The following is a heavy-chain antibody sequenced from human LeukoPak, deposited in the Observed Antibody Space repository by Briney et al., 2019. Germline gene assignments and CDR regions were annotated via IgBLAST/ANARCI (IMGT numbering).Heavy chain of an antibody. J-gene: IGHJ4*02. D-gene: IGHD3-22*01. V-gene: IGHV3-20*04. CDR1: GFTFDDYG. CDR2: INWNGGGT. Sequence: GGFLRLSCAASGFTFDDYGMIWVRQAPRKGLEWVSGINWNGGGTGYADSVKGRFTISRDSAKNSLYLQMNTLRAEDTALYYCARGASYYYDSSGYYNWGQGTLVTVSS. CDR3: ARGASYYYDSSGYYN.